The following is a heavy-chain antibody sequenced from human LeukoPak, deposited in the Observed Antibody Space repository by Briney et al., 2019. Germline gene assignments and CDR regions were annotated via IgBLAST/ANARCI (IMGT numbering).Heavy chain of an antibody. J-gene: IGHJ4*02. CDR1: GYTFTSYG. D-gene: IGHD5-12*01. CDR3: ARDTADIVATKFDY. V-gene: IGHV1-18*01. CDR2: ISAYNGNT. Sequence: GESLKISCKGSGYTFTSYGISWVRQAPGQGLEWMGWISAYNGNTNYAQKLQGRVTMTTDTSTSTAYMELRSLRSDDTAVYYCARDTADIVATKFDYWGQGTLVTVSS.